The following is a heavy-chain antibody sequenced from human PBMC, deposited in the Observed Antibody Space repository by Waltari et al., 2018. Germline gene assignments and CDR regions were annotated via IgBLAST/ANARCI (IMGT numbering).Heavy chain of an antibody. V-gene: IGHV4-39*07. Sequence: QLQLQESGPGLVKPSATLSLTCTVSGGAFSRSGYYWGWIRQPPGKGLEWMGSIYYSGNTYYNPSLKNRVTISVDTSKNQFSLKVTSVTAADTAVYYCAKVWKNYRTDYWGQGTLVTVSS. D-gene: IGHD1-7*01. J-gene: IGHJ4*02. CDR3: AKVWKNYRTDY. CDR2: IYYSGNT. CDR1: GGAFSRSGYY.